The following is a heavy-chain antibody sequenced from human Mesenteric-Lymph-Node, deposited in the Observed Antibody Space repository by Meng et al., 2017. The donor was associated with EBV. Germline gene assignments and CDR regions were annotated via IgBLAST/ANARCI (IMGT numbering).Heavy chain of an antibody. Sequence: QGPLQPWGAGLLKPSETLSLTCAVYGGSFSGYYWSWIRQPPGKGLEWIGEINHSGSTNYNPSLKSRVTISVDTSKNQFSLKLSSVTAADTAVYYCARFGAILRGFDYWGQGTLVTVSS. V-gene: IGHV4-34*01. CDR1: GGSFSGYY. CDR3: ARFGAILRGFDY. J-gene: IGHJ4*02. D-gene: IGHD3-10*01. CDR2: INHSGST.